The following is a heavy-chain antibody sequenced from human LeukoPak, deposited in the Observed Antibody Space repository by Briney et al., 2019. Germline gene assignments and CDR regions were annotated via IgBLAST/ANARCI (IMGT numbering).Heavy chain of an antibody. CDR2: ISWNSATI. CDR1: GFTFEHHP. V-gene: IGHV3-9*01. Sequence: PGRSLRLSCVASGFTFEHHPMHWVRQAPGRGLEWVSGISWNSATIGYVDSVKGRSTISRDNAKNSLYLQMNSVRAEDTAIYYCAREWERYWSNTSCWGGFDYWGQGTLVTVSS. CDR3: AREWERYWSNTSCWGGFDY. J-gene: IGHJ4*02. D-gene: IGHD2-2*01.